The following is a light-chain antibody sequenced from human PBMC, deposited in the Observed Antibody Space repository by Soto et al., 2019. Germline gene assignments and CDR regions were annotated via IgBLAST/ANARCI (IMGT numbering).Light chain of an antibody. Sequence: IVMTQSPATLSVSPGERATLSCRASQSLSSTLARYQQKPGQAPKLLMFDVSTRATGIPARFSGSGSGTEFTLTISSLQSEDFAVYYCTQYDKWPRTFGQGTKVDI. V-gene: IGKV3-15*01. CDR3: TQYDKWPRT. J-gene: IGKJ1*01. CDR2: DVS. CDR1: QSLSST.